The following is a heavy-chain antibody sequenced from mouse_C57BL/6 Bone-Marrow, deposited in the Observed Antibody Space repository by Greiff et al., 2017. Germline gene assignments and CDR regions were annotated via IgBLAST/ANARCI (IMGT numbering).Heavy chain of an antibody. V-gene: IGHV14-4*01. Sequence: VQLKQSGAELVRPGASVKLSCTASGFNIKDDYMHWVKQRPEQGLEWIGWIDPENGDTEYASKFQGKATITADTSSNTAYLQLSSLTSEDTAVYYCTGRLQDYWGQGTTLTVSS. J-gene: IGHJ2*01. CDR3: TGRLQDY. CDR1: GFNIKDDY. CDR2: IDPENGDT. D-gene: IGHD2-13*01.